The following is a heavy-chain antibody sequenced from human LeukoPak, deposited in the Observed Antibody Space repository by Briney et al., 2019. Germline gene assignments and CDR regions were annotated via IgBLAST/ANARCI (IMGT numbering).Heavy chain of an antibody. J-gene: IGHJ4*02. D-gene: IGHD3-9*01. CDR1: GGSISGYY. CDR2: INHSGST. CDR3: ASGYDILTGYPRAYYFDY. V-gene: IGHV4-34*01. Sequence: SETLSLTCTVSGGSISGYYWSWIRQPPGKGLEWIGEINHSGSTNYNPSLKSRVTISVDTSKNQFSLKLSSVTAADTAVYYCASGYDILTGYPRAYYFDYWGQGTLVTVSS.